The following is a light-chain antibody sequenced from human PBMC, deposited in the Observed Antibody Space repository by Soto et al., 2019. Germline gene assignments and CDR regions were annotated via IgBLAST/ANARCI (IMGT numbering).Light chain of an antibody. Sequence: EIVLTQSPATLSLSPGERATLSCRASQSVSSNLAWYQQKPGQAPRLLIYDASNRATGIPARFSGSGSGTDFTLTIIRLEPEDFAVYYCQRGDTFGQGTRWRL. CDR3: QRGDT. V-gene: IGKV3-11*01. J-gene: IGKJ5*01. CDR2: DAS. CDR1: QSVSSN.